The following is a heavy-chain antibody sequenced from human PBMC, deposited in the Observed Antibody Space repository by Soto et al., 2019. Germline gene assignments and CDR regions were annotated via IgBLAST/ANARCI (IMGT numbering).Heavy chain of an antibody. D-gene: IGHD6-19*01. CDR2: IKSDGSST. CDR1: GFIFSSYW. V-gene: IGHV3-74*01. Sequence: EVQLVESGGGLVQPGGSLRLSCAASGFIFSSYWMHWVRQAPGKGLVWVSRIKSDGSSTSYADSVKGRFTISRDNAKNTLYLQMNSLRAEDTAVYYCARVDSSGWYHAFDIWGQGKMVTVSS. CDR3: ARVDSSGWYHAFDI. J-gene: IGHJ3*02.